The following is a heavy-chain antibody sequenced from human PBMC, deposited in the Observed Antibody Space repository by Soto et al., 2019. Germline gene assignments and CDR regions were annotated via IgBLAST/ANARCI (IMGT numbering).Heavy chain of an antibody. CDR2: VSDSGGST. J-gene: IGHJ4*02. Sequence: EVQVLDSGGGLVQPGGSVRLSCAASGFTFSNYAMSWVRQAPGKGLEWVSTVSDSGGSTYYADSVKGRFTISRDNSKNTLYLQMNSLRAEDTAVYYCAKRSNTPAAMKSPFDYWGQGTLVTVSS. CDR1: GFTFSNYA. CDR3: AKRSNTPAAMKSPFDY. D-gene: IGHD2-2*01. V-gene: IGHV3-23*01.